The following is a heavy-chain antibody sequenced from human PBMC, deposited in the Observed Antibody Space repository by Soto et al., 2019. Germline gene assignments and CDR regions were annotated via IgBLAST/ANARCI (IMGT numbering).Heavy chain of an antibody. Sequence: PSETLSLTYTVSGGSISSSSYYWGWNRQPPGKGLGWIGSIYYSGSTYYNPSLKSRVTISVDTSKNQFSLKLSSVTAADTAVYYCARNPLGSAYYYDRSGYYYGLDYRGQGTPVTV. CDR1: GGSISSSSYY. CDR3: ARNPLGSAYYYDRSGYYYGLDY. V-gene: IGHV4-39*01. J-gene: IGHJ4*01. D-gene: IGHD3-22*01. CDR2: IYYSGST.